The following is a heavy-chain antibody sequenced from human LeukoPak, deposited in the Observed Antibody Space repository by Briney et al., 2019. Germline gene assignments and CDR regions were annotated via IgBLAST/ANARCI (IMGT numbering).Heavy chain of an antibody. CDR1: GFTFSSYW. J-gene: IGHJ4*02. V-gene: IGHV3-7*01. CDR3: AKQPDKGYSYGYWGYFDY. D-gene: IGHD5-18*01. Sequence: GSLRLSCAASGFTFSSYWMSWVRQAPGKGLEWVANIKQDGSEKYYVDSVKGRFTVSRDNAKNSLYLQMNSLRAEDTAVYYCAKQPDKGYSYGYWGYFDYWGQGTLVTVSS. CDR2: IKQDGSEK.